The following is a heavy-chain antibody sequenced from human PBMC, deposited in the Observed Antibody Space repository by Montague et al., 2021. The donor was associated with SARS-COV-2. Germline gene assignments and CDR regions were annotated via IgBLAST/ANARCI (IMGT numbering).Heavy chain of an antibody. CDR3: ARGLWFGELLYYYYYYGMDV. Sequence: CAISGDTVSSNRAAWNWIRRSPSRGLEWLGGTYYRSKWYNDYAVSVKSRITINPDTSKNQFSLQLNSVTPEDTAVYYCARGLWFGELLYYYYYYGMDVWGQGTTVTVSS. J-gene: IGHJ6*02. CDR1: GDTVSSNRAA. CDR2: TYYRSKWYN. D-gene: IGHD3-10*01. V-gene: IGHV6-1*01.